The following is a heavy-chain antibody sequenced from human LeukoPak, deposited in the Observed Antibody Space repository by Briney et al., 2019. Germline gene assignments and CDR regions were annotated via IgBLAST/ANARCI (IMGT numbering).Heavy chain of an antibody. V-gene: IGHV3-53*01. J-gene: IGHJ6*02. D-gene: IGHD6-13*01. CDR2: IYSGGST. CDR3: AREAAAAGGPYYYGMDV. CDR1: GFTVSSNY. Sequence: GGSLRLSCAASGFTVSSNYMSWVRQAPGKGLEWASVIYSGGSTYYADSVKGRFTISRDNSKNTLYLQMNSLRAEDTAVYYCAREAAAAGGPYYYGMDVWGQGTTVTVSS.